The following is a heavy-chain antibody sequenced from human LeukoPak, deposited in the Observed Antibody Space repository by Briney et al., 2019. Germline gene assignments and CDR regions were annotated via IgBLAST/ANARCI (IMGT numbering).Heavy chain of an antibody. CDR1: GGSISSGGYS. CDR3: ARALTMVVNNWFDP. V-gene: IGHV4-30-2*01. D-gene: IGHD3-10*01. CDR2: IYHSGST. J-gene: IGHJ5*02. Sequence: SETLSLTCAVSGGSISSGGYSWSWIRQPPGKGLEWIGCIYHSGSTYYNPSLKSRVTISVDRSKNQFSLKLSSVTAADTAVYYCARALTMVVNNWFDPWGQGTLVTVSS.